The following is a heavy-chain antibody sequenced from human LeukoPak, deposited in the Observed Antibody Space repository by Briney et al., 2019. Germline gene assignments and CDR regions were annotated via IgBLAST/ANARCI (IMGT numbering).Heavy chain of an antibody. CDR1: GFTFSSYA. V-gene: IGHV3-23*01. D-gene: IGHD6-13*01. CDR2: ISGSGGST. J-gene: IGHJ1*01. CDR3: AKRSYSSSWYSYFQH. Sequence: PGASLRLSCAASGFTFSSYAMSWVRQAPGKGLERVSAISGSGGSTYYADSVKGRFTISRDNSKNTLYLQMNSLRAEDTAVYYCAKRSYSSSWYSYFQHWGQATLVTVSS.